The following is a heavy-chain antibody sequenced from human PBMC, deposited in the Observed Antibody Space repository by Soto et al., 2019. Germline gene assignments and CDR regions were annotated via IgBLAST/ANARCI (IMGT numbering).Heavy chain of an antibody. Sequence: SETLSLTCAVSGGSLSSSSWWSWVRQPPGKTLEWLGEIFYSGSTKYNPSLNSRVTISADQSKNDFSLRLSSVTAADTAVYYCVHHGGVPYYHDFWGQGXLVTVYS. CDR2: IFYSGST. CDR1: GGSLSSSSW. J-gene: IGHJ4*02. CDR3: VHHGGVPYYHDF. D-gene: IGHD2-8*01. V-gene: IGHV4-4*02.